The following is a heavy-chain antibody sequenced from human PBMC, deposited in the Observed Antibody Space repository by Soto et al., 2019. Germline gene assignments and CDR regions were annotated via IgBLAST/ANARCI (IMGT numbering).Heavy chain of an antibody. V-gene: IGHV3-48*01. CDR3: AMAGSYRYDFQH. CDR2: ISSSIITI. Sequence: GGSLRLSCAASGFTFSSYSMNWVRQAPGKGLERVSYISSSIITIYYADSVKGRFTISRDNAKNSLYLQMNSLRAEDTAVYYCAMAGSYRYDFQHWGQGTLVTVSS. CDR1: GFTFSSYS. D-gene: IGHD3-16*02. J-gene: IGHJ1*01.